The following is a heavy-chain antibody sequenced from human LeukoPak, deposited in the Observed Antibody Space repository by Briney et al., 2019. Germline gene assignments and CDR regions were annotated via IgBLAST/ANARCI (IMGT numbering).Heavy chain of an antibody. CDR3: ARELRRDAY. CDR2: INPNSGHT. J-gene: IGHJ4*02. CDR1: GYTFTSYD. Sequence: ASVKVSCKAPGYTFTSYDANWVRQATGQGLEWMGYINPNSGHTTYAQRFQGRITMTRDTSISTAYMELTSLTSEDTAIYYCARELRRDAYWGQGALVTVSS. D-gene: IGHD4-17*01. V-gene: IGHV1-8*01.